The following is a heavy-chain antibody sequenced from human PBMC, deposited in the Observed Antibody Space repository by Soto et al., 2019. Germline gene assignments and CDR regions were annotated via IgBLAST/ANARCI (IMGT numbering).Heavy chain of an antibody. J-gene: IGHJ1*01. D-gene: IGHD3-10*01. CDR2: IYWDDGK. CDR3: AHSPAPRVYFQH. CDR1: GFSLNTGGVT. Sequence: SGPTLVNPTQTLTLTCVFSGFSLNTGGVTVGWIRQPPGKALEWVALIYWDDGKRYSPSLKSRLTITKETSRNKVVLTMTNVHPEDTATYFCAHSPAPRVYFQHWGEGTRVTAPQ. V-gene: IGHV2-5*02.